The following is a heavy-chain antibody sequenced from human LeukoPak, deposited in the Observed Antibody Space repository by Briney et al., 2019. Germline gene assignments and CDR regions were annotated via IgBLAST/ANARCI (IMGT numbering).Heavy chain of an antibody. CDR3: ARDSGSSSWSNYYYYGMDV. CDR2: INYSGST. V-gene: IGHV4-59*12. J-gene: IGHJ6*02. D-gene: IGHD6-13*01. Sequence: SETLSLTCTVSGGSISSYYWSWVRQPPGKGLEWIGYINYSGSTNYSPSLKSRVTISVDTSKNQFSLKLSSVTAADTAVYYCARDSGSSSWSNYYYYGMDVWGQGTTVTVSS. CDR1: GGSISSYY.